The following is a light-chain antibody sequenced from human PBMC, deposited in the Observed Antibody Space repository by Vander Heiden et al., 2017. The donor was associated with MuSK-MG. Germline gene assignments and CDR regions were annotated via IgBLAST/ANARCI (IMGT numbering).Light chain of an antibody. CDR3: QLTAGNPLYT. CDR2: AAS. CDR1: QSIATY. V-gene: IGKV1-39*01. J-gene: IGKJ2*01. Sequence: DIQMTQSPSSLSASVGDRVTLTCRASQSIATYLSWYQQKPGKAPKLLIYAASTLQSGVPPRFSGSGYGTDFTLTISGRQPEDFAAYYCQLTAGNPLYTFGQGTKREI.